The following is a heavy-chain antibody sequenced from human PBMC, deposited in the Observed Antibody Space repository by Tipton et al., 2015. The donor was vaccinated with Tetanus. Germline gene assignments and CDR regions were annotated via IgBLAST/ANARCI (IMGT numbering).Heavy chain of an antibody. J-gene: IGHJ4*02. CDR2: LSGSGGSK. Sequence: SLRLSCAASGFTFQDYAIHWVRQVRGKGLEWVAALSGSGGSKVYADSVKGRFTISRDNAKNSLLLQMNSLRDEDTAVYYCARGLCTSSSCPKHYFDYWGQGTLVTVSS. V-gene: IGHV3-9*01. CDR1: GFTFQDYA. D-gene: IGHD2-2*01. CDR3: ARGLCTSSSCPKHYFDY.